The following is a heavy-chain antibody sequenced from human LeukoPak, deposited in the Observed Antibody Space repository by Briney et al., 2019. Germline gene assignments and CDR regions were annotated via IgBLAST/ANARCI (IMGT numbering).Heavy chain of an antibody. CDR2: VYYTGGT. V-gene: IGHV4-39*02. CDR1: GGSVSSSSYY. D-gene: IGHD5-18*01. CDR3: AKEGFKVDTAKRTYFDY. Sequence: SETLSLTCIVSGGSVSSSSYYWGWIRQPPGKGLEWIGGVYYTGGTYYNPSLKSRLTVSMDTSNNQFSLRLTSATAADTAVYYCAKEGFKVDTAKRTYFDYWGQGTLVTVSS. J-gene: IGHJ4*02.